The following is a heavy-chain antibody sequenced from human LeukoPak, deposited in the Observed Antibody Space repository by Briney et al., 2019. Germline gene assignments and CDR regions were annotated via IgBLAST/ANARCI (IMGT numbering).Heavy chain of an antibody. CDR2: IRYDGSNK. CDR1: GFTFSSYG. Sequence: PGGSLRLSCAASGFTFSSYGMHWVRQAPGKGLEWVAFIRYDGSNKYYADSVKGRFTISRDNSKNTLYLQMNSLRAEDTAVYYCAKEAGGDNWGRGGEDYWGQGTLVTVSS. CDR3: AKEAGGDNWGRGGEDY. J-gene: IGHJ4*02. V-gene: IGHV3-30*02. D-gene: IGHD7-27*01.